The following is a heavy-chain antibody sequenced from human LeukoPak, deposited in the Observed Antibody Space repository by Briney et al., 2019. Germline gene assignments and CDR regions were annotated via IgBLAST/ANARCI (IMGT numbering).Heavy chain of an antibody. D-gene: IGHD3-10*01. CDR1: GFSFSSYT. V-gene: IGHV3-7*01. CDR2: IKQDGSEK. Sequence: PGGSLRLSCAASGFSFSSYTMSWVRQAPGKGLERVANIKQDGSEKYYVDSVKGRFTISRDNAKNSVYLQMNSLRVEDTAVYYCARGLLWLFGGQGTLVTVSS. CDR3: ARGLLWLF. J-gene: IGHJ4*02.